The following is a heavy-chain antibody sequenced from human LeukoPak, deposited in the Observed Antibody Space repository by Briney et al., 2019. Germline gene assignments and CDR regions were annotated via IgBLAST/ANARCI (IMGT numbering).Heavy chain of an antibody. D-gene: IGHD3-10*01. CDR3: VRDGEGVAISVNYWFDP. CDR2: MNPNNGNT. J-gene: IGHJ5*02. V-gene: IGHV1-8*01. Sequence: ASVKVSCRASGFTFTSYDINWVRQASGQGLEWMGWMNPNNGNTGYAQKFQGRVTMTRDTSISTAYMELRGLRSEDTAVYYCVRDGEGVAISVNYWFDPWGQGTLVTVSS. CDR1: GFTFTSYD.